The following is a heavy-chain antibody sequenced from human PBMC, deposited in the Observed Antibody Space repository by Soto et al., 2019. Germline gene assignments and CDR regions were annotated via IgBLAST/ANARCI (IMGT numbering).Heavy chain of an antibody. J-gene: IGHJ6*02. CDR2: IYPGDSDT. CDR1: GYRFSSFTSYW. Sequence: GESLKISCKGSGYRFSSFTSYWISWVRQMPGKGLEWMGIIYPGDSDTRYSPSFQGQVTISADKSISTAYLQWSSLKASDTAMYYCARHCPTASGSNYYYYGMDVWGQGTTVTVSS. V-gene: IGHV5-51*01. D-gene: IGHD5-12*01. CDR3: ARHCPTASGSNYYYYGMDV.